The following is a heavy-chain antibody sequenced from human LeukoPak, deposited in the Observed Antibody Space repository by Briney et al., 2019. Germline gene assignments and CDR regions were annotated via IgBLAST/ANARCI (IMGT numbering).Heavy chain of an antibody. CDR2: VFHSGST. V-gene: IGHV4-59*08. Sequence: SETLSPTCTVSGGSISSYYWSWIRQPPAKGLEWIGYVFHSGSTNYNPSLKSRVTISVDTSKNQFSLKLTSVTAADTAVYYCARDSSGYYRIDYWGQGTLVTVSS. CDR3: ARDSSGYYRIDY. J-gene: IGHJ4*02. D-gene: IGHD3-22*01. CDR1: GGSISSYY.